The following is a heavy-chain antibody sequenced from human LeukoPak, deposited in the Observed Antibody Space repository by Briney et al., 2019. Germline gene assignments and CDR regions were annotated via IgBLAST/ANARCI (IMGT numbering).Heavy chain of an antibody. V-gene: IGHV1-2*04. Sequence: ASVKVSCKASGYTFTGYYMHWVRQAPGQGLEWMGWINPNSGGTNYAQKFQGWVTMTRDTSISTAYMELSRLRSDDTAVYYCARISYYYDSSGYFEYFQHWGQGTLVTVSS. D-gene: IGHD3-22*01. CDR1: GYTFTGYY. CDR3: ARISYYYDSSGYFEYFQH. J-gene: IGHJ1*01. CDR2: INPNSGGT.